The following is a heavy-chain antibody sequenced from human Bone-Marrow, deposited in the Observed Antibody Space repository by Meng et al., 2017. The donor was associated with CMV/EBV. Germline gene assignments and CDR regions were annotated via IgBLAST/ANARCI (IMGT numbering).Heavy chain of an antibody. V-gene: IGHV2-5*02. J-gene: IGHJ4*02. CDR3: VRLSGPSLNF. D-gene: IGHD3-10*01. CDR2: IYWDDDR. CDR1: GFSLRTSGVG. Sequence: CTFSGFSLRTSGVGLPWIRQPPGKALEWLTLIYWDDDRRYSPALQSRLTITKDTSKNQVVLTMTNMDPVDTATYYCVRLSGPSLNFWGQGTLVTVSS.